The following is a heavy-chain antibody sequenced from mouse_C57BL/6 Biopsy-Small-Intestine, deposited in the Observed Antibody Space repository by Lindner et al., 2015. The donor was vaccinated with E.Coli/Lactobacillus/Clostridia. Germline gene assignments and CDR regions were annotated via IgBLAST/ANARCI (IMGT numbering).Heavy chain of an antibody. CDR2: INPSSGYT. CDR1: GYTFTSYW. Sequence: VQLQESGAELAKPGASVKLSCKASGYTFTSYWMHWVKQRPGQGLEWIGYINPSSGYTKYNQKFKDKATLTADKSSTTAYMQLSRLTSEDSAVYFCAKSSSNYAFYFDYWGQGTTLTVSS. V-gene: IGHV1-7*01. D-gene: IGHD2-5*01. J-gene: IGHJ2*01. CDR3: AKSSSNYAFYFDY.